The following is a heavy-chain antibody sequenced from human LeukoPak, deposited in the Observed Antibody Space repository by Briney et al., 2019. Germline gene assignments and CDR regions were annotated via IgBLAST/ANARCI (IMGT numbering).Heavy chain of an antibody. CDR3: PKGWSVQLGQAYYYHLGV. V-gene: IGHV3-30*02. CDR2: IWYDGSNK. J-gene: IGHJ6*03. D-gene: IGHD1-1*01. CDR1: GFTFSSYG. Sequence: PGGSLRLSCAASGFTFSSYGMHWVRQAPGKGLEWVAFIWYDGSNKSYADSVKGRFTISRDNSKNTLYLQLSSLRAEDPAVYYCPKGWSVQLGQAYYYHLGVWGKGTPGTLSS.